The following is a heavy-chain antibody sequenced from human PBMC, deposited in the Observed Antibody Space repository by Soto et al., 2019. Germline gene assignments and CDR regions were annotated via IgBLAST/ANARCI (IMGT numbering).Heavy chain of an antibody. CDR3: ARGSGDCYDY. J-gene: IGHJ4*02. Sequence: SETLSLTCAVSGGSISSGGYSWSWIRQPPGKGLEWIGYIYRSGSTYYNPSLKSRVTISVDRSKNQFSLKLSSVTAADTAVYYCARGSGDCYDYWGQGTLVTVSS. V-gene: IGHV4-30-2*01. CDR1: GGSISSGGYS. D-gene: IGHD2-21*02. CDR2: IYRSGST.